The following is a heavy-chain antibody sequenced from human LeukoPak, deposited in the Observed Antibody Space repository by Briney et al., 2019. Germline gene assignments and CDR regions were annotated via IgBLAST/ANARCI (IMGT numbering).Heavy chain of an antibody. J-gene: IGHJ4*02. V-gene: IGHV4-39*01. CDR2: IYYSGST. CDR1: GGSISSSSYY. Sequence: SETLSLTCTVSGGSISSSSYYWGWIRQPPGKGLEWIGSIYYSGSTYYNPSLKNRVTISVDTSKNQFSLKLSSVTAADTAVYYCASQGSGSADYWGQGTLVTVSS. D-gene: IGHD3-10*01. CDR3: ASQGSGSADY.